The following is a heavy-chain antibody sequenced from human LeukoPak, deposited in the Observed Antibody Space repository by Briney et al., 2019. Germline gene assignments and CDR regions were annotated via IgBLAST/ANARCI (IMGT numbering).Heavy chain of an antibody. CDR2: ISGSGGST. V-gene: IGHV3-23*01. J-gene: IGHJ4*02. CDR1: GFTFSSYA. Sequence: GGSLRLSCAASGFTFSSYAMRWVRQAPGKGLEWVSAISGSGGSTYYADSVKGRFTISRDNPKNTLYLQMNSLRAEDTAVYYCAKDRRSKPVGYFDYWGQGTLVTVSS. D-gene: IGHD1-26*01. CDR3: AKDRRSKPVGYFDY.